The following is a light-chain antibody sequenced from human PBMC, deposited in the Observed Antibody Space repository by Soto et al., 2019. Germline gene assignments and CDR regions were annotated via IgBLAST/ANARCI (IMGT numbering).Light chain of an antibody. CDR1: QSVSIS. CDR3: QQRSNWPPEIT. J-gene: IGKJ5*01. CDR2: AAS. Sequence: EIVLAQYPATLSLSPGERATLSCRASQSVSISLAWYQQKPGQAPRLLISAASNRATGVPAMFSGRASGTDFTLTGSSLEPEDFALYYCQQRSNWPPEITFGQGTRLQNK. V-gene: IGKV3-11*01.